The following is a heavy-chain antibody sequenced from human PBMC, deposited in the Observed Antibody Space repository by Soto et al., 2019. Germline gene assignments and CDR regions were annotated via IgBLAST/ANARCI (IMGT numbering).Heavy chain of an antibody. CDR1: GGSVSSGSYY. V-gene: IGHV4-61*01. CDR3: ARRSQLGYCSAGYCPFDY. D-gene: IGHD2-15*01. Sequence: PSETLSLTCTVSGGSVSSGSYYWSWIRQPPGKGLEWIGYIYYTGNTFYNPSLKSRVTISVDTSKNQFSLNLSSVTAADTAVYYCARRSQLGYCSAGYCPFDYWGQGSLVTVSS. CDR2: IYYTGNT. J-gene: IGHJ4*02.